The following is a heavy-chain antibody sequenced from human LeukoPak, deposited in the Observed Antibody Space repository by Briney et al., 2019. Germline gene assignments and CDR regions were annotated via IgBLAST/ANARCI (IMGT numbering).Heavy chain of an antibody. CDR3: ASKGIAAAGTKKGFDY. J-gene: IGHJ4*02. CDR2: INHSGST. V-gene: IGHV4-34*01. D-gene: IGHD6-13*01. CDR1: GGSFSGYY. Sequence: PSETLSLTCAVYGGSFSGYYWSWIRQPPGKGLEWIGEINHSGSTNYNPSLKSRVTISVDTSKNQFSLKLSSVTAADTAVYYCASKGIAAAGTKKGFDYWGQGTLVTVSS.